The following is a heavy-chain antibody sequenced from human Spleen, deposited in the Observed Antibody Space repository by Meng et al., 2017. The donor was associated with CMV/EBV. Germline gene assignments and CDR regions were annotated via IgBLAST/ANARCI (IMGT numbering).Heavy chain of an antibody. J-gene: IGHJ4*02. CDR2: ISSSGSTI. D-gene: IGHD6-13*01. Sequence: GGSLRLSCAASGFTFSSYEMNWVRQAPGKGLEWVSYISSSGSTIYYADSVKGRFTISRDNAKNSLYLQMNSLRAEDTAVYYCSRVGGSSWYGEKGYFDYWGQGTLVTVSS. CDR3: SRVGGSSWYGEKGYFDY. V-gene: IGHV3-48*03. CDR1: GFTFSSYE.